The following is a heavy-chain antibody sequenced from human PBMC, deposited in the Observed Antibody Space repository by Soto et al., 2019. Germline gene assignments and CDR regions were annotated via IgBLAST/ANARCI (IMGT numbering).Heavy chain of an antibody. D-gene: IGHD3-22*01. J-gene: IGHJ6*02. V-gene: IGHV4-31*03. Sequence: SETLSLTCTVSGGSISSGGYYWSWIRQHPGKGLEWIGYIYYSGSTYYNPSLKSRVTISVDTSKNQFSLKLSSVTAADTAVYYCARDGKYYYDSSGYYYYYYGMDVWGQGTTVTVSS. CDR3: ARDGKYYYDSSGYYYYYYGMDV. CDR2: IYYSGST. CDR1: GGSISSGGYY.